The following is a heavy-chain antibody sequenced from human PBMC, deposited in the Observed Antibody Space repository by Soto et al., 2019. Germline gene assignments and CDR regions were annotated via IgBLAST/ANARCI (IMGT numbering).Heavy chain of an antibody. Sequence: GGSLRLSCAASGFTFSSYGMHWVRQAPGKGLEWVAVIRYDRSNKYYADSVKGRFTISRDNAKNSLFLQMNSLRDEETAVYYCARKGVAFDYWGQGALVTVSS. CDR3: ARKGVAFDY. D-gene: IGHD3-3*01. CDR1: GFTFSSYG. CDR2: IRYDRSNK. J-gene: IGHJ4*02. V-gene: IGHV3-33*08.